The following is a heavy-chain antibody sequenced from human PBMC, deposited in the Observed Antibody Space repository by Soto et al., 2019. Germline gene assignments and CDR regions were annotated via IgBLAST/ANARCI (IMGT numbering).Heavy chain of an antibody. CDR1: GGSVRISMYY. Sequence: LSYCLSLGSTVCGGSVRISMYYGGWISQPPGKGLEWIGSIYYSGSTYYNPSLKSRVTISVDTSKNQFSLKPSSVTAADTAVYYFARPHYVSGTNNGSAPWGQGTLVTVSS. J-gene: IGHJ5*02. D-gene: IGHD3-10*01. CDR3: ARPHYVSGTNNGSAP. CDR2: IYYSGST. V-gene: IGHV4-39*01.